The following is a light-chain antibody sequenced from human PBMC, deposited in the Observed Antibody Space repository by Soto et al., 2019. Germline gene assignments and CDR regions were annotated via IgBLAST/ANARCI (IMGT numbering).Light chain of an antibody. J-gene: IGKJ1*01. Sequence: DIQMTQSPSTLSGSVGDRVTITCRASQTISSWLAWYQQKPGKAPKLLIYDASSLESGVPSRFSGSGSGTEFTLTISSLQPDDFATYYCQKYNSYLWTFGQGTKVDI. V-gene: IGKV1-5*01. CDR3: QKYNSYLWT. CDR1: QTISSW. CDR2: DAS.